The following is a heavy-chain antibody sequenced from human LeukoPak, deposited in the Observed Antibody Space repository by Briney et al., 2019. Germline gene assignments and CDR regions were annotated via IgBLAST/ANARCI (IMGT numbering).Heavy chain of an antibody. J-gene: IGHJ3*02. Sequence: SETLSLTCTVSGGSINNYYWSWIRQPAGKGLEWIERIYTRGSTNYNPSLKSRVTMSVDTSKNQFSLKLSSVTAADTAVYYCARGRYCSADICSGGDAFDIWGQGTMVSVSS. CDR1: GGSINNYY. V-gene: IGHV4-4*07. CDR3: ARGRYCSADICSGGDAFDI. CDR2: IYTRGST. D-gene: IGHD2-15*01.